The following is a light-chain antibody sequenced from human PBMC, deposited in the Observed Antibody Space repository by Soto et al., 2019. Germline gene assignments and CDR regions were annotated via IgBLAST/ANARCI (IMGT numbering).Light chain of an antibody. CDR1: SSDVGGYNY. Sequence: QSVLTQPASVSGSPGQSITISCTGTSSDVGGYNYVSWYQQHPGKAPKLMIYDVSNRPSGVSNRFSGSKSGNTASLTISGLKAEDEADYYCSSYTSSSKVVFGGGTKLTVL. CDR3: SSYTSSSKVV. CDR2: DVS. J-gene: IGLJ2*01. V-gene: IGLV2-14*01.